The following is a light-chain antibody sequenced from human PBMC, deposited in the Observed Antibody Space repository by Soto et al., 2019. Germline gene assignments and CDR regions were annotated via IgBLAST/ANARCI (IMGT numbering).Light chain of an antibody. CDR3: SSYAGSDNYV. V-gene: IGLV2-8*01. J-gene: IGLJ1*01. Sequence: QSALTQPPSASGSPGQSVTFSCTGTSSDVGAFNFVSWYQQHPGKAPKLMIYEVTKRPSGVPDRFSGSKSGNTASLTVSGLQTEDEADYYCSSYAGSDNYVFGTGTKLTVL. CDR1: SSDVGAFNF. CDR2: EVT.